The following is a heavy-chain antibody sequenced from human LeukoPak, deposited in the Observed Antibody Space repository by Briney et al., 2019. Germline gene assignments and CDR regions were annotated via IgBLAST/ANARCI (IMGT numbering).Heavy chain of an antibody. CDR1: GFTFSSYS. J-gene: IGHJ6*03. CDR3: ARGAASVVPAARDYYYMDV. V-gene: IGHV3-21*01. D-gene: IGHD2-2*01. CDR2: ISSISSYI. Sequence: GGSLRLSCAASGFTFSSYSMNWVRQAPGKGLEWVSSISSISSYIYYADSVKGRLTISRDNAKNSLYLQMNSLRAEDTAVYYCARGAASVVPAARDYYYMDVWGKGTTVTVSS.